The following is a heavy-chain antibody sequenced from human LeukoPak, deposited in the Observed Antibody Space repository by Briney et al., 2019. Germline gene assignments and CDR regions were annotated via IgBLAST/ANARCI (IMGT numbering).Heavy chain of an antibody. CDR3: ARESYSSGWSPLGY. D-gene: IGHD6-19*01. V-gene: IGHV4-59*01. CDR2: IYYSGST. J-gene: IGHJ4*02. Sequence: KPSGTLSLTCTVSGGSISSYYWSWIRQPPGKGLEWIGYIYYSGSTNYNPSLKSRVTISVDTSKNQFSLKLSSVTAAGTALYYCARESYSSGWSPLGYWGQGTLVAVSS. CDR1: GGSISSYY.